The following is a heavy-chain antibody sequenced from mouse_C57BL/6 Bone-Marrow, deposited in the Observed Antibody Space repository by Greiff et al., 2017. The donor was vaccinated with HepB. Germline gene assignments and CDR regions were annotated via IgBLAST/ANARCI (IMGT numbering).Heavy chain of an antibody. J-gene: IGHJ2*01. Sequence: VKLMESGAELVRPGTSVKVSCKASGYAFTNYLIEWVKQRPGQGLEWIGVINPGSGGTNYNEKFKGKATLTADKSSSTAYMQLSSLTSEDSAVYFCARDNYGSSYGYFDYWGQGTTLTVSS. CDR2: INPGSGGT. CDR3: ARDNYGSSYGYFDY. D-gene: IGHD1-1*01. V-gene: IGHV1-54*01. CDR1: GYAFTNYL.